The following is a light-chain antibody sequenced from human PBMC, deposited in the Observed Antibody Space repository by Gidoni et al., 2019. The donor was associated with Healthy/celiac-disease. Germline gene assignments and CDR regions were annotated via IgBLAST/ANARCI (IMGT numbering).Light chain of an antibody. Sequence: EIVLTQSPGPLSLSPGERATLSCRASQSVSSSYLAWYQQTPGQAPRLLIYGASSRATGIPDRFSGSGSGTDFTLTISRLEPEDFAVYYCQQYGSSSFTFXGXTKVEIK. CDR2: GAS. J-gene: IGKJ4*01. CDR3: QQYGSSSFT. V-gene: IGKV3-20*01. CDR1: QSVSSSY.